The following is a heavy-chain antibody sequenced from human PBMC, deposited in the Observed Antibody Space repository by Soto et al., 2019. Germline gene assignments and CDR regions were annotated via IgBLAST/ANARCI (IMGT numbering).Heavy chain of an antibody. CDR1: GGSISSGGYS. CDR2: IYHSGST. CDR3: ARARDYYDSSGYHFPYYFDY. J-gene: IGHJ4*02. D-gene: IGHD3-22*01. V-gene: IGHV4-30-2*01. Sequence: QLQLQESGSGLVKPSQTLSLTCAVSGGSISSGGYSWSWIRQPPGKGLEWIGYIYHSGSTYYNPSLKSLVTISVDRSKNQFSLKLSSVTAADTAVYYCARARDYYDSSGYHFPYYFDYWGQGTLVTVSS.